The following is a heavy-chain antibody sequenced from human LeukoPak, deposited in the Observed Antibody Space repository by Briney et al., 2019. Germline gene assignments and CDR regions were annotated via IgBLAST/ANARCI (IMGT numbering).Heavy chain of an antibody. D-gene: IGHD6-13*01. CDR3: ARKSIVTSGRKPYDY. V-gene: IGHV4-34*01. Sequence: SETLSLTCAVYGGSFSGYYWSWIRQVPGKGPEWIGEIDHSGRTNANSSLKSRVTISVDMSKNQFSLRLNSATAADTAVYYCARKSIVTSGRKPYDYWDQGALVTVSS. CDR2: IDHSGRT. CDR1: GGSFSGYY. J-gene: IGHJ4*02.